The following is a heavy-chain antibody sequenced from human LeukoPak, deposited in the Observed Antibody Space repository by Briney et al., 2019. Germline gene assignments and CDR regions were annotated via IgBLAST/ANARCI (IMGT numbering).Heavy chain of an antibody. CDR1: GFTFSSYW. Sequence: PGGSLRLSCAASGFTFSSYWMNWVRQAPGEGLKWVSTITRSGKTYYADSVKGRFTISRDNSKNTLFLQMNSLRAEDTALYYCAKYDSSGYFPFDYWGQGTLVTVSS. D-gene: IGHD3-22*01. CDR3: AKYDSSGYFPFDY. J-gene: IGHJ4*02. CDR2: ITRSGKT. V-gene: IGHV3-23*01.